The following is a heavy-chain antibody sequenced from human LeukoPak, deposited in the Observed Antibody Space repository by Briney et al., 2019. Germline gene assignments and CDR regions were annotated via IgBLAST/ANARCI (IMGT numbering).Heavy chain of an antibody. CDR2: IYYSGST. Sequence: PSETLSLTCTVSGGSISSSSYYWGWIRQPPGKGLEWIGSIYYSGSTYYNPSLKSRVTISVDTSKNQFSLKLSSVTAADTAVYYCARDWARRYFDLWGRGTLVTVSS. D-gene: IGHD3-16*01. V-gene: IGHV4-39*07. J-gene: IGHJ2*01. CDR1: GGSISSSSYY. CDR3: ARDWARRYFDL.